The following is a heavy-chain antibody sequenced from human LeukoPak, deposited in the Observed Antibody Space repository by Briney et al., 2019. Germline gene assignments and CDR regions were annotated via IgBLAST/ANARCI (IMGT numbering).Heavy chain of an antibody. CDR2: IWYDGSNK. J-gene: IGHJ4*02. D-gene: IGHD6-19*01. CDR3: ARGGVAGTFDY. Sequence: PGGSLRLSCAASGFPFSSYGMHWVRQAPGKGLEWVAVIWYDGSNKYYADSVKGRFTISRDNSKNTLYLQMNSLRAEDTAVYYCARGGVAGTFDYWGQGTLVTVSS. CDR1: GFPFSSYG. V-gene: IGHV3-33*01.